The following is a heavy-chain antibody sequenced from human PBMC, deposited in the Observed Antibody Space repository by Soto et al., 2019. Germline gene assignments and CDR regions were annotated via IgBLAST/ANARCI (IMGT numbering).Heavy chain of an antibody. CDR2: INAGNGNT. CDR1: GYTFTSYA. CDR3: ARGVLLWFGELSDAFDI. D-gene: IGHD3-10*01. V-gene: IGHV1-3*01. Sequence: QVQLVQSGAEVKKPGASVKVSCKASGYTFTSYAMHWVRQAPGQRLEWMGWINAGNGNTKYSQKFQGRVTITRDTYASTAYMELSSLSSEDTAVYYCARGVLLWFGELSDAFDIWGQGTMVTVSS. J-gene: IGHJ3*02.